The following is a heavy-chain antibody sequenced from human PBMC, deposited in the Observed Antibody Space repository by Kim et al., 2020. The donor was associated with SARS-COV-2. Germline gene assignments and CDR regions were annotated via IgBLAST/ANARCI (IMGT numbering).Heavy chain of an antibody. V-gene: IGHV4-34*01. Sequence: SETLSLTCAVYGGSFSGYYWSWIRQPPGKGLEWIGEINHSGSTNYNPSLKSRVTISVDTSKNQFSLKLRSVTAADTAVYYCARGRGGSSPNYLDYWGQGTPVTVSS. D-gene: IGHD6-13*01. CDR1: GGSFSGYY. CDR2: INHSGST. CDR3: ARGRGGSSPNYLDY. J-gene: IGHJ4*02.